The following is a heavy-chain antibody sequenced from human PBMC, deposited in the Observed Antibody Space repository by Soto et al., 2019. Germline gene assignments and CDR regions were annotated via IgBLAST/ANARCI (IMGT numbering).Heavy chain of an antibody. CDR1: AYTLTELS. D-gene: IGHD3-22*01. J-gene: IGHJ5*02. Sequence: ASVKVSCKVSAYTLTELSMHWVRQAPGKGLEWMGGFDPEDGETIYAQKFQGRVTMTEDTSTDTAYMELSSLRSEDTAVYYCARVKGSGYHNWFDPWGQGTLVTVSS. CDR3: ARVKGSGYHNWFDP. V-gene: IGHV1-24*01. CDR2: FDPEDGET.